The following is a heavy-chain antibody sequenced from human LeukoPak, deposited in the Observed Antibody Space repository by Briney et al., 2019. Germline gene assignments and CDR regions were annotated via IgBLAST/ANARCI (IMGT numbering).Heavy chain of an antibody. CDR2: INPNSGGT. Sequence: ASVKVSCKASGYTFTGYYMHWVRQAPGQGLEWMGWINPNSGGTNYAQKFQGWVTMTRDTSISTAYMELSRLRSDDTAVYYCARVNFFDTNGYRYFFDSWGQGTLVTVSS. D-gene: IGHD3-22*01. CDR1: GYTFTGYY. J-gene: IGHJ4*02. V-gene: IGHV1-2*04. CDR3: ARVNFFDTNGYRYFFDS.